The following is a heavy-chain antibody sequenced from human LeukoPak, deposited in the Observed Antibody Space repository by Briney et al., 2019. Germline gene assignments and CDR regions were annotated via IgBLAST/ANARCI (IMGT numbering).Heavy chain of an antibody. CDR2: ISSSGSTI. J-gene: IGHJ4*02. Sequence: PGGSLRLSCAASGFTFSSYSMNWVRQAPGKGLEWVSYISSSGSTIDYADSVKGRFTISRDNAKNSLYLQMNSLRAEDTAVHYCARLRGYSYGYADYWGQGTLVTVSS. CDR1: GFTFSSYS. V-gene: IGHV3-48*04. D-gene: IGHD5-18*01. CDR3: ARLRGYSYGYADY.